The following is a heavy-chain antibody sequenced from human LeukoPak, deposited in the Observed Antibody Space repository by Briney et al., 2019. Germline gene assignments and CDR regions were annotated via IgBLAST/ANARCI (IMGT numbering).Heavy chain of an antibody. CDR2: IYYSGIT. Sequence: SETLSLTCTVSGGSISSSSYYWGWIPPPPGKGLEWIGSIYYSGITYSNPSLKSRVTISVDTSKNQFSLKLSSVTAADTAVYYWARGMSGIRHYFDYWGQGTLVTVSS. J-gene: IGHJ4*02. CDR1: GGSISSSSYY. V-gene: IGHV4-39*07. D-gene: IGHD3-10*01. CDR3: ARGMSGIRHYFDY.